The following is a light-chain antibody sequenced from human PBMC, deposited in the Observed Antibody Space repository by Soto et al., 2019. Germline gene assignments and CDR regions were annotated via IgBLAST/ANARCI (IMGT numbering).Light chain of an antibody. Sequence: QSALTQPASVSGSPGQSITISCTGTSSDIGGYDFVSWYQQHPAKAPRLIISEVTNRPSGVSNRFSGSNSGNTASLTISGLQAEDEADYFCSSYTSNSTLVFGGGTKLTVL. V-gene: IGLV2-14*01. CDR2: EVT. J-gene: IGLJ3*02. CDR3: SSYTSNSTLV. CDR1: SSDIGGYDF.